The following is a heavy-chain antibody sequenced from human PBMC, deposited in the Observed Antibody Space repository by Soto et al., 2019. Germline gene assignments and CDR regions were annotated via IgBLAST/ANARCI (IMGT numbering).Heavy chain of an antibody. Sequence: SETLSLTCIVSGGSISEKYWNWVRQPPGKGLEWIGLIFANGHTDYNPSLKSRVTMSVDASKNQFSLRLTSMTAADTAVYYCVASLAASGLNWLDPWGRWTLVTVSS. CDR1: GGSISEKY. CDR2: IFANGHT. CDR3: VASLAASGLNWLDP. V-gene: IGHV4-4*07. J-gene: IGHJ5*02. D-gene: IGHD6-13*01.